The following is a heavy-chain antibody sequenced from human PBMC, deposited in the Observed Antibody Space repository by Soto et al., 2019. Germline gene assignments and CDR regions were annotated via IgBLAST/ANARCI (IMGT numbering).Heavy chain of an antibody. CDR1: GGTFSSYA. D-gene: IGHD5-18*01. CDR2: IIPIFGTA. Sequence: QVQLVQSGAEVKKPGSSVKVSCKASGGTFSSYAISWVRQAPGQGLEWMGGIIPIFGTANYAQKFQGRVTITADESTSTAYMGLSSLRSEDTAVYYCAGGGQGIQLWLLGYWGQGTLVTVSS. J-gene: IGHJ4*02. V-gene: IGHV1-69*01. CDR3: AGGGQGIQLWLLGY.